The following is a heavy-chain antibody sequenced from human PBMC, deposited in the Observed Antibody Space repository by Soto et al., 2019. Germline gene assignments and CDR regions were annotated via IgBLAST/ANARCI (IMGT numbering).Heavy chain of an antibody. D-gene: IGHD5-18*01. CDR3: ARGAKDTAMLTAFDY. J-gene: IGHJ4*02. Sequence: QVQLVQSGAEVKKPGSSVKVSCKASGGTFSSYAISWVRQAPGQGLEWMGGIIPIFGTANYAQKFQGRVTITADESTSTAYMELRSMRSEDTAVYYCARGAKDTAMLTAFDYWGQGTLVTASS. V-gene: IGHV1-69*01. CDR1: GGTFSSYA. CDR2: IIPIFGTA.